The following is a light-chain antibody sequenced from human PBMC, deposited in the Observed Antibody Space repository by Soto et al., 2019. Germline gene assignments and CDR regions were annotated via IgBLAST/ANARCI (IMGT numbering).Light chain of an antibody. J-gene: IGLJ1*01. CDR1: SSNIGSNY. V-gene: IGLV1-47*01. CDR3: ATWDDSLSGYV. CDR2: KND. Sequence: SVLTQPPSASGTPGQRVTISCSGGSSNIGSNYLYWYRQLPGAAPTLVMYKNDQRPSGVPDRFSGSRSGTSASLAISGLRSEDEADYYCATWDDSLSGYVFGTGTKLTVL.